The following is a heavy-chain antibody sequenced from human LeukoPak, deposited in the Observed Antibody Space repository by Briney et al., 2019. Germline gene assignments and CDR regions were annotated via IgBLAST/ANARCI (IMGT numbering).Heavy chain of an antibody. J-gene: IGHJ4*02. CDR3: ARSNFYDSSGYYYVPYYFDY. D-gene: IGHD3-22*01. CDR2: IIPIFGTA. V-gene: IGHV1-69*05. Sequence: ASVKVSCKASGGTFSSYAISWVRQAPGQGLEWMGGIIPIFGTANYAQKFQGRVTITTDESTSTAYMELSSLRSGDTAVYYCARSNFYDSSGYYYVPYYFDYWGQGTLVTVSS. CDR1: GGTFSSYA.